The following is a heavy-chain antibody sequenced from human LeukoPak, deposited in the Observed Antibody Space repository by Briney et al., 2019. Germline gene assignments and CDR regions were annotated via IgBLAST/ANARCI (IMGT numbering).Heavy chain of an antibody. V-gene: IGHV1-24*01. CDR1: GYTLTELS. D-gene: IGHD2-15*01. J-gene: IGHJ4*02. CDR3: ATGGSDIVVVVAEGKMDY. Sequence: ASVKVSCKVSGYTLTELSMHWVRQAPGKGREWMGGFDPEDGETIYAQKFQGRVTMTEDTPTDTAYMELSSLRSEDTAVYYCATGGSDIVVVVAEGKMDYWGQGTLVTVSS. CDR2: FDPEDGET.